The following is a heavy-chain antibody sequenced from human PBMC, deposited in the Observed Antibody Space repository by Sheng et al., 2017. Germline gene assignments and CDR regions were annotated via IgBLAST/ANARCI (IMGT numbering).Heavy chain of an antibody. Sequence: QVQLVQSGAEVKRPGSSVKVSCKASGGTFGSYTFSWVRQAPGQGLEWMGRIMPSLGRTTYAQKFQGRVTLSADKSTSTAYMELSSLRFDDTAVYYCAQDRQNTMIVVPTLAEWFAPWGQGTLVTVSS. CDR3: AQDRQNTMIVVPTLAEWFAP. V-gene: IGHV1-69*08. CDR1: GGTFGSYT. D-gene: IGHD3-22*01. CDR2: IMPSLGRT. J-gene: IGHJ5*02.